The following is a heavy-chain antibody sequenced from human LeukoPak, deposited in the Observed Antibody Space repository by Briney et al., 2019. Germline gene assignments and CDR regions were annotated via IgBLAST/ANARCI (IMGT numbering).Heavy chain of an antibody. CDR1: GGSISSYY. D-gene: IGHD3-10*01. CDR2: IYYSGST. Sequence: SETLSLTCTVSGGSISSYYWSWIRQPPGKGLEWIGYIYYSGSTNYNPSLKSRVTISVDTSKNQFSLKLSSVTAADTAVYYCARDLTGYYYGSGSPDYWGQGTLVTVSS. J-gene: IGHJ4*02. CDR3: ARDLTGYYYGSGSPDY. V-gene: IGHV4-59*01.